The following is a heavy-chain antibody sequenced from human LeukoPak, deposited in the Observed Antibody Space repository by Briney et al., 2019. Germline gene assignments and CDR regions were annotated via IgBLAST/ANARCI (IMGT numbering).Heavy chain of an antibody. CDR1: GGTFSSYA. Sequence: ASVKVSCKASGGTFSSYAISWVRQAPGQGLEWMGRIIPILGIANYAQKFQGRVTITADKSTSTAYMELSSLRSEDTAVYYCARETLGAFEYYFDYWGQGTLVTVPS. V-gene: IGHV1-69*04. J-gene: IGHJ4*02. CDR3: ARETLGAFEYYFDY. CDR2: IIPILGIA. D-gene: IGHD1-26*01.